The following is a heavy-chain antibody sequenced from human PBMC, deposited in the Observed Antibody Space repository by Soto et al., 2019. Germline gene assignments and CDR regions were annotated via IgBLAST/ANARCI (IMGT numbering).Heavy chain of an antibody. CDR3: ARHPGIAAAGTRDNWFDP. CDR1: GYSFTSYW. CDR2: IDPSDSYT. V-gene: IGHV5-10-1*01. Sequence: GESLKISCKGSGYSFTSYWISWVRQMPGKGLEWMGRIDPSDSYTNYSPSFQGHVTISADKSISTAYLQWNSLKASDTAMYYCARHPGIAAAGTRDNWFDPWGQGTLVTVSS. D-gene: IGHD6-13*01. J-gene: IGHJ5*02.